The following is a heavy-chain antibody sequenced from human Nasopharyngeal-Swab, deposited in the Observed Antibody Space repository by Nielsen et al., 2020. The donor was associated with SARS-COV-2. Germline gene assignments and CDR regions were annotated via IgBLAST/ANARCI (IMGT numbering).Heavy chain of an antibody. CDR1: GFTFITNY. Sequence: LSLTFAASGFTFITNYLSWVRQAPGKGLEWVSVIYSGGSTYYADSVKGRFTISRDNSKNTLYLQMNSLRAEDTAVYYCARDGTGTTRKNGWFDPWGQGTLVTVSS. CDR3: ARDGTGTTRKNGWFDP. V-gene: IGHV3-66*01. D-gene: IGHD1-1*01. J-gene: IGHJ5*02. CDR2: IYSGGST.